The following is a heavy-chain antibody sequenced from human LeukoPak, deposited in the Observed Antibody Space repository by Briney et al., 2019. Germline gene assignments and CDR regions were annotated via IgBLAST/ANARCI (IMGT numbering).Heavy chain of an antibody. CDR1: GYTFTGHY. CDR3: PRNTGPLGAGWFDP. J-gene: IGHJ5*02. D-gene: IGHD4/OR15-4a*01. Sequence: ASVKVSCKASGYTFTGHYMHWVRQAPGQGLEWMGWINPNSGGTNYAQKFQGRVTMTRDTSISTAYMELSRLRSDDSAVYYCPRNTGPLGAGWFDPWGQGTLVTVSS. V-gene: IGHV1-2*02. CDR2: INPNSGGT.